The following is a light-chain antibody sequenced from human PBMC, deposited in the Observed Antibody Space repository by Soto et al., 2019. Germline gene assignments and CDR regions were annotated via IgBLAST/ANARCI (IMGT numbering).Light chain of an antibody. CDR1: QSVSTF. CDR2: DAS. V-gene: IGKV3-11*01. CDR3: QQRSNWPPT. Sequence: EIVLTQSPVTLSLSPGERATLSCRASQSVSTFLGWYQQKPGQAPRLLISDASNRATGIPARFRGSGSGTDFTLTISSLEPEDFAIYYCQQRSNWPPTFGQGTRLEIK. J-gene: IGKJ5*01.